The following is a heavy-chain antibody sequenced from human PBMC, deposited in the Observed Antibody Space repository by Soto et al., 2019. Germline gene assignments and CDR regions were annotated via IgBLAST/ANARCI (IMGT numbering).Heavy chain of an antibody. V-gene: IGHV5-51*01. CDR3: GRLPFVVVVIVSLQGHFDY. D-gene: IGHD2-21*01. Sequence: GESLKISCRGSGYSFTSYWVGWVRQMPGKGLEYMGIIWPGDSDTRYSPSFQGQVTISVDKSISTVYLQWSSLKASDTAIYYCGRLPFVVVVIVSLQGHFDYWGQGTLVTVSS. J-gene: IGHJ4*02. CDR2: IWPGDSDT. CDR1: GYSFTSYW.